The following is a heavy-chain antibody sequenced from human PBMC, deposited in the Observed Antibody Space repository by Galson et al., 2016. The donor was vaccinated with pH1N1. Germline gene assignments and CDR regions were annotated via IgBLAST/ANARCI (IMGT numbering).Heavy chain of an antibody. D-gene: IGHD3-16*01. Sequence: WVRRSPGKGLEWVSLVNWDGTSTYYADYVRGRFTVSRDNSKNSLYLQMNSLRSEDTALYYCAKEIQRGSYGMDVWGRGTTVTVSS. V-gene: IGHV3-43*01. CDR2: VNWDGTST. CDR3: AKEIQRGSYGMDV. J-gene: IGHJ6*02.